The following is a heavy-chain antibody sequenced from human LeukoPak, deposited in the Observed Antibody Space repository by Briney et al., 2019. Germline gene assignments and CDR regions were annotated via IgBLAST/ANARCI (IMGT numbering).Heavy chain of an antibody. D-gene: IGHD3-10*01. Sequence: GGSLRLSCAASGFTFSSYSMSWVRQAPGKGLEWVSSISSSSSYIYYADSVKGRFTISRDNAKNSLYLQMNSLRAEDTAVYYCAREDYYGSGSYYDFDYWGQGTLVTVSS. CDR2: ISSSSSYI. J-gene: IGHJ4*02. V-gene: IGHV3-21*01. CDR1: GFTFSSYS. CDR3: AREDYYGSGSYYDFDY.